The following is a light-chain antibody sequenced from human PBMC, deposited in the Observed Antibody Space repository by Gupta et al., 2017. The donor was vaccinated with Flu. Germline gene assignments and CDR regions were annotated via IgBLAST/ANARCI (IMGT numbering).Light chain of an antibody. CDR1: QSVSSSY. CDR2: GAS. V-gene: IGKV3-20*01. J-gene: IGKJ2*03. Sequence: EIVLTQSPVTLSLSPGERATLSCRASQSVSSSYLAWYQQKAGQAPRLLIYGASSRATGIPDRFSGSGSGTDFTLTISRLEPEDFAVYYCQQYGSSPNSFGQGTKLEIK. CDR3: QQYGSSPNS.